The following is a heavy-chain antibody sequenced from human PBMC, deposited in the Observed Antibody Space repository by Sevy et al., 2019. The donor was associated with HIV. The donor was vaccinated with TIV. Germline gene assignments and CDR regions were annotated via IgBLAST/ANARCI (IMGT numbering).Heavy chain of an antibody. J-gene: IGHJ6*02. CDR1: GYTFTSYG. CDR3: ASDPAAGTGDDIYYYYGMDV. D-gene: IGHD6-13*01. Sequence: ASVKVSCKASGYTFTSYGISWVRQAPGQGLEWMGWISAYNGNTNYAQKLQGRVTMTKDTSTSTAYMELRSLRSDDTAVYYCASDPAAGTGDDIYYYYGMDVWGQGTTVTVSS. CDR2: ISAYNGNT. V-gene: IGHV1-18*01.